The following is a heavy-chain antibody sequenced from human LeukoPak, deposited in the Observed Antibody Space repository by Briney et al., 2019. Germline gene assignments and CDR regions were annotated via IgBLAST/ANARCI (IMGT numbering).Heavy chain of an antibody. D-gene: IGHD4-23*01. Sequence: SVKVSCKASGYTFTSYGISWVRQAPGQGLEWMGGIIPIFGTANYAQKFQGRVTITADESTSTAYMELSSLRSEDTAVYYCARDRTVVTLTAFDIWGQGTMVTVSS. CDR2: IIPIFGTA. V-gene: IGHV1-69*13. J-gene: IGHJ3*02. CDR1: GYTFTSYG. CDR3: ARDRTVVTLTAFDI.